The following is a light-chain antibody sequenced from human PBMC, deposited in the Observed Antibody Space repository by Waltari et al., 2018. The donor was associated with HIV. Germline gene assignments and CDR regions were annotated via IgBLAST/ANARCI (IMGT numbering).Light chain of an antibody. V-gene: IGLV8-61*01. J-gene: IGLJ3*02. CDR1: SCSVYTRHY. CDR3: VLFVGGDIWV. CDR2: KTI. Sequence: QTVVTQEPSLSVSPGGTVTLTCGLSSCSVYTRHYPIWYQQTPGQAPRALIYKTIMRSSGVPHRFSGSILGNKAALTITGAQAVDESDYYCVLFVGGDIWVFGGGTRLTVL.